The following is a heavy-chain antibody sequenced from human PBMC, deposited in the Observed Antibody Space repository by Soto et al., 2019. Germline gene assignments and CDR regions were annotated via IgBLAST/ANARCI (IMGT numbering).Heavy chain of an antibody. D-gene: IGHD2-2*01. J-gene: IGHJ5*02. CDR1: GGTFSSYA. Sequence: GASVKVSCKASGGTFSSYAISWVRQAPGQGLEWMGGIIPIFGTANYAQKFQGRVTITADESTSIAYMELSSLRSEDTAVYYCAREDIVVVPAAKGNWFDPWGQGTLVTVS. CDR2: IIPIFGTA. V-gene: IGHV1-69*13. CDR3: AREDIVVVPAAKGNWFDP.